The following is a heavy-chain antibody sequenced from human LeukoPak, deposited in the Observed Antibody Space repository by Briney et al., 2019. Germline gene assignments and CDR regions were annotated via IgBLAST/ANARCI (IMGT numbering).Heavy chain of an antibody. CDR2: ISYDGTDE. CDR3: ASGAGGWELLTKSTFDY. V-gene: IGHV3-30*04. J-gene: IGHJ4*02. D-gene: IGHD1-26*01. Sequence: GRSLRLSCAASGFTFGSYAIHWVRQAPGKGLEWVAVISYDGTDEYYADSVKGRFTISRDNSKNTLYLQLNSLRVEDTAVYYCASGAGGWELLTKSTFDYWGQGTLVTVPS. CDR1: GFTFGSYA.